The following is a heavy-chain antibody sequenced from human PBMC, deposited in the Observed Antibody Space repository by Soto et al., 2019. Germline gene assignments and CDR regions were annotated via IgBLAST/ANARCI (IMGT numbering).Heavy chain of an antibody. CDR1: GYTFTSYA. CDR3: AREVGGRSGYYYYYYYYMDV. J-gene: IGHJ6*03. CDR2: INAGNGNT. Sequence: WASVKVSCKASGYTFTSYAMHWVRQAPGQRLEWMGWINAGNGNTKYSQKFQGRVTIARDTSASTAYMELSSLRSEDTAVYYCAREVGGRSGYYYYYYYYMDVWGKGNTVTVS. V-gene: IGHV1-3*01. D-gene: IGHD3-3*01.